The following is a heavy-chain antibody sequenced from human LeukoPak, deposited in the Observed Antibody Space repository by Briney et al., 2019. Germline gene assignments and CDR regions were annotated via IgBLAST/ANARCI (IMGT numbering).Heavy chain of an antibody. Sequence: SETLSLTCAVHGGSFSGSYWSWLRQPPGKGLEWIGQINHSGTTNYNPSLKSRVTISVDTSKNQFSLKLSSVTAADTAVYYCASGYDYFDYWGQGTLVTVSS. CDR2: INHSGTT. V-gene: IGHV4-34*01. CDR3: ASGYDYFDY. D-gene: IGHD4-17*01. CDR1: GGSFSGSY. J-gene: IGHJ4*02.